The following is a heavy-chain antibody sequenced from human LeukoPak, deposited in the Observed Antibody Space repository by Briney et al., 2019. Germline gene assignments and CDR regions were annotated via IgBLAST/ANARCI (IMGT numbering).Heavy chain of an antibody. V-gene: IGHV4-39*01. CDR2: IYYTGSA. Sequence: SEILSLTCTVSGGSISSSSYYWGWIRQPPGKGLEWIGNIYYTGSANYNPYLKSRVTISIDTSKNQFSLKLNSVTAADTAVYYCASQLDAFDIWDQGTMVTVSS. CDR1: GGSISSSSYY. CDR3: ASQLDAFDI. J-gene: IGHJ3*02.